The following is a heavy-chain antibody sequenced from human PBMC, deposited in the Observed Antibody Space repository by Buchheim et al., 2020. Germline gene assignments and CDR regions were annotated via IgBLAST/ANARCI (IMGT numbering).Heavy chain of an antibody. D-gene: IGHD3-22*01. Sequence: QVQLVESGGGVVQPGRSLRLSCVASGFTFSAYGMHWVRQAPGKGLEGVALIRYDESNYYYADSVKGRFTISRDISKNTLYLEMNSLRPEDSAVYFCARAGDYGSSAYYPNSWGPGTL. CDR3: ARAGDYGSSAYYPNS. J-gene: IGHJ5*02. CDR2: IRYDESNY. CDR1: GFTFSAYG. V-gene: IGHV3-30*03.